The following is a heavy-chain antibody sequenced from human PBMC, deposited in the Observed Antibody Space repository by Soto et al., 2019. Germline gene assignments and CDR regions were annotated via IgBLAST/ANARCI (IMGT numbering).Heavy chain of an antibody. CDR2: INPSGGST. J-gene: IGHJ3*02. V-gene: IGHV1-46*01. CDR3: ARGLGKDFWSGYSQPDAFDI. Sequence: SPVKVSRKASGYTLTIYYIHWLRQAPGQGPEWMGVINPSGGSTAYAQKFQGRVTMTRDTSTSTAYMELSSLRSDDTAVYYCARGLGKDFWSGYSQPDAFDIWGQGTMVTVSS. CDR1: GYTLTIYY. D-gene: IGHD3-3*01.